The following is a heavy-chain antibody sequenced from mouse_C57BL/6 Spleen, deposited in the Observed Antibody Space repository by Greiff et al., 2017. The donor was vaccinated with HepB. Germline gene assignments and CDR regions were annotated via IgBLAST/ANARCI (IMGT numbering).Heavy chain of an antibody. CDR2: IDPSDSYT. CDR3: ARYGYYAMDY. J-gene: IGHJ4*01. V-gene: IGHV1-69*01. Sequence: QQSCKASGYTFTSYWMHWVKQRPGQGLEWIGEIDPSDSYTNYNQKFKGKSTLTVDKSSSTAYMQLSSLTSEDSAVYYCARYGYYAMDYWGQGTSVTVSS. CDR1: GYTFTSYW. D-gene: IGHD1-1*02.